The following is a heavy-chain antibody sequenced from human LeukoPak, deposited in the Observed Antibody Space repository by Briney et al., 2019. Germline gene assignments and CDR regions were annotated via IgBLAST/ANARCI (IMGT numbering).Heavy chain of an antibody. Sequence: GGSLRLSCVGSGFTFSDAWMSWVRQAPGKGLEWVGRIKSKSDGGTIDYAAPVKGRFTISRDDPRNTLYLQMNSLKTEDTAVYYCTTRRQDGWWGQGTLVTVS. D-gene: IGHD2-15*01. CDR2: IKSKSDGGTI. CDR3: TTRRQDGW. CDR1: GFTFSDAW. J-gene: IGHJ4*02. V-gene: IGHV3-15*01.